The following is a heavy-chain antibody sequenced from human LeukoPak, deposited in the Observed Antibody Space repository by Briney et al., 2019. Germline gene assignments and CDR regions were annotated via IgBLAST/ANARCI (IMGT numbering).Heavy chain of an antibody. CDR1: GYTFTNYG. Sequence: GASVKVSCKASGYTFTNYGISWVRQAPGQGLEWMGWISGYNGNTNYAQKLQDRVTMTTDTSTSTAYMELRSLRSDDTAVYYCARDRYLGYDFWSGPIDYWGQGTLVTVSS. CDR3: ARDRYLGYDFWSGPIDY. V-gene: IGHV1-18*01. CDR2: ISGYNGNT. J-gene: IGHJ4*02. D-gene: IGHD3-3*01.